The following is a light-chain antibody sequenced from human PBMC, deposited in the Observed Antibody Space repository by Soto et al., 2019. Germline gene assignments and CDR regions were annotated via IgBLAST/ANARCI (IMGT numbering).Light chain of an antibody. J-gene: IGLJ1*01. CDR3: CSYVGSYV. V-gene: IGLV2-23*01. Sequence: QSALTQPASVSGSPGQSITISCTGTSSDVGSYNLVSWYQQHPGKAPKLMIYEGSKRPSGVSNRFSGSKSGNTASLTISGLQAEDEADYYCCSYVGSYVSGTGTKVTVL. CDR2: EGS. CDR1: SSDVGSYNL.